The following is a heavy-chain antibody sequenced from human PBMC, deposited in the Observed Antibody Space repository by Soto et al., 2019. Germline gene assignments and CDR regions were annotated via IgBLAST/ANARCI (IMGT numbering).Heavy chain of an antibody. J-gene: IGHJ6*02. D-gene: IGHD4-4*01. CDR2: IYYSGST. V-gene: IGHV4-30-4*01. Sequence: SETLSLTCTVSGGSISSGDYYWIWIRQPPGKGLEWIGYIYYSGSTYYNPSLKSRVTISVDTSKNQFSLKLSSVTAADTAVYYCARAVYSNYEGAVQDYGMDVWGQGTTVTVSS. CDR3: ARAVYSNYEGAVQDYGMDV. CDR1: GGSISSGDYY.